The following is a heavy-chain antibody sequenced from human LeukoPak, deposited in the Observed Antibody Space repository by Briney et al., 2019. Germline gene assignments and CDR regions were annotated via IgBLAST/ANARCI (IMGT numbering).Heavy chain of an antibody. J-gene: IGHJ3*01. V-gene: IGHV3-7*01. D-gene: IGHD5-12*01. Sequence: GGSLRLSCAASGFTFSSSWMCWVRQAPGKGLEWLANINEAGSVTNYVHSVRGRFTISRDNARNSLYLQMNSLGVEDTAVYYCATDSGYNAFDVWGQGTMVSVSS. CDR2: INEAGSVT. CDR3: ATDSGYNAFDV. CDR1: GFTFSSSW.